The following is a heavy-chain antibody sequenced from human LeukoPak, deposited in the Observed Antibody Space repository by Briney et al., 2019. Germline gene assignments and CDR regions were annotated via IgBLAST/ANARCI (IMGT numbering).Heavy chain of an antibody. J-gene: IGHJ4*02. CDR1: GASISSSS. V-gene: IGHV4-59*08. Sequence: PSETLSLTCTVSGASISSSSWTWIRQPPGKGLECIGFIYYSGTAHYNPSLKSRATISLDTSTNQFSLRLSSVTAADTAVYYCARHLASGWSDYWGQGTLVTVSS. CDR2: IYYSGTA. CDR3: ARHLASGWSDY. D-gene: IGHD6-19*01.